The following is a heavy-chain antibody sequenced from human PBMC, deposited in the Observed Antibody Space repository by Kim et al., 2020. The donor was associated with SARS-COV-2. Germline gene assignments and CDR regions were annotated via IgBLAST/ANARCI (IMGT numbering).Heavy chain of an antibody. V-gene: IGHV7-4-1*02. Sequence: ASVKVSCKTSGYTFTRYAMNWVRQAPGQGLEWMGWINTNTGNPTYAQEFTGRFVFSLDTSVSTAYLQINSLKADDTAVYFCARDPPLWFGESHAFDVWGQGTMITVSS. CDR3: ARDPPLWFGESHAFDV. D-gene: IGHD3-10*01. CDR1: GYTFTRYA. CDR2: INTNTGNP. J-gene: IGHJ3*01.